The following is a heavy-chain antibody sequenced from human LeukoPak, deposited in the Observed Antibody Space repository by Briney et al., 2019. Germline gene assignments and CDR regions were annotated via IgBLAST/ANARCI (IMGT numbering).Heavy chain of an antibody. Sequence: PSETLSLTCTVSGGSISSYYWSWIRQPPGKGLEWIGYIYYSGSTNYNPSLKSRVTISVDTSKNQFSLKLSSVTGADTAVYYCARGGGAYYDYVWGSYGGTFDIWGQGTMVTVSS. V-gene: IGHV4-59*01. J-gene: IGHJ3*02. D-gene: IGHD3-16*01. CDR1: GGSISSYY. CDR2: IYYSGST. CDR3: ARGGGAYYDYVWGSYGGTFDI.